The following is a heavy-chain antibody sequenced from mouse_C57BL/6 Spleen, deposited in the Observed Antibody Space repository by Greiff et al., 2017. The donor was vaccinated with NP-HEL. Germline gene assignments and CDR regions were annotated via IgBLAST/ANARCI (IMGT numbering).Heavy chain of an antibody. CDR3: ARDKTYYSNYEYFEV. J-gene: IGHJ1*03. D-gene: IGHD2-5*01. V-gene: IGHV5-4*01. CDR2: ISDGGSYT. CDR1: GFTFSSYA. Sequence: EVMLVESGGGLVKPGGSLKLSCAASGFTFSSYAMSWVRQTPEKRLEWVATISDGGSYTYYPDNVKGRFTLSRDNAKNTLYLQMSQLKSEDTAMYYCARDKTYYSNYEYFEVWGTGTTVTVSS.